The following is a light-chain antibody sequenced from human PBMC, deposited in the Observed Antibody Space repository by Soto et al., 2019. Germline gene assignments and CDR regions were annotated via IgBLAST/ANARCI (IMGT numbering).Light chain of an antibody. V-gene: IGKV3-15*01. CDR2: GAS. J-gene: IGKJ1*01. CDR1: QSVSSN. CDR3: QQYNNWPPWT. Sequence: EIVMTQSPATLSVSPGERATLSCRASQSVSSNLAWYQQKPGQAPRLLIYGASTRATGIPARFSGSGSGTEFTLTISSLXXXXFAVYYCQQYNNWPPWTFGQGTKVEIK.